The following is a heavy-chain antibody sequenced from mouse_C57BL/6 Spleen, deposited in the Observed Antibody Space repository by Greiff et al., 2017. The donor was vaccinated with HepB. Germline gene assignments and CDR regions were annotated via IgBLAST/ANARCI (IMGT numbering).Heavy chain of an antibody. J-gene: IGHJ2*01. Sequence: EVKVVESGPELVKPGASVKISCKASGYSFTDYNMNWVKQSNGKSLEWIGVINPNYGTTSYNQKFKGKATLTVDQSSSTAYMQLNSLTSEDSAVYYCARSDYYGRRAQNFDYWGQGTTLTVSS. CDR2: INPNYGTT. D-gene: IGHD1-1*01. CDR3: ARSDYYGRRAQNFDY. V-gene: IGHV1-39*01. CDR1: GYSFTDYN.